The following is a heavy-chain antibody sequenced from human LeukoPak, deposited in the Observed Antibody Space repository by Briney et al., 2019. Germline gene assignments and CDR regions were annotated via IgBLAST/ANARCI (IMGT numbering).Heavy chain of an antibody. J-gene: IGHJ4*02. D-gene: IGHD3-22*01. CDR3: ARDGNDSSGPWDY. V-gene: IGHV3-53*01. CDR1: GFTVSDNY. CDR2: IYRAGTT. Sequence: PGGSLRLSCAASGFTVSDNYMSWVRQPPGKGLEWVSIIYRAGTTYYADSVKGRFTISRDNAKNSLYLQMNSLRAEDTAVYYCARDGNDSSGPWDYWGQGTLVTVSS.